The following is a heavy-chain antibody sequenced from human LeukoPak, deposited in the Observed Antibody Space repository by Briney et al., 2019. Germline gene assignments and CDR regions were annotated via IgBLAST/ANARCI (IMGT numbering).Heavy chain of an antibody. CDR1: GFTFSSYS. J-gene: IGHJ3*02. D-gene: IGHD2-2*02. V-gene: IGHV3-21*01. Sequence: PGGSLRLSCAASGFTFSSYSMNWVRQAPGKGLEWVSSISSSSSYIYYADSVKGRFTISRDNAKNSLYLQMNSLRAEDTAVYYCARLLDIVVVPAAIPNDAFDIWGQGTMVTVSS. CDR2: ISSSSSYI. CDR3: ARLLDIVVVPAAIPNDAFDI.